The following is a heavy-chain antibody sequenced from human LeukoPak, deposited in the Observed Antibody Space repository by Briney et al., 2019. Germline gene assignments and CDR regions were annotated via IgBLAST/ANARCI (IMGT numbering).Heavy chain of an antibody. V-gene: IGHV4-34*01. CDR3: ARADIIVVPAASILYNWFDP. CDR1: GGPFSGYY. CDR2: VNHSGST. D-gene: IGHD2-2*01. Sequence: PSETLSLTCAVYGGPFSGYYWSWIRQPPGKGLEWIGEVNHSGSTNYNPSLKSRVTISVDTSKNQFSLKLSSVTAADTAVYYCARADIIVVPAASILYNWFDPWGQGTLVTVSS. J-gene: IGHJ5*02.